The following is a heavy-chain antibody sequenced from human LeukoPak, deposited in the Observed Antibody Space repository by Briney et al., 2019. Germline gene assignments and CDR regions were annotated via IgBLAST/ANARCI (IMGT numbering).Heavy chain of an antibody. CDR2: INHSGST. CDR3: ARVWNEDYFDY. Sequence: PSETLSLTCAVYGGSFSGYYWSWIRQPPGKGLEWIGEINHSGSTNYNPSLKSRVTISVDTSKNQFSLKLSSVTAADTAVYYCARVWNEDYFDYWGQETLVTVSS. J-gene: IGHJ4*02. D-gene: IGHD1-1*01. CDR1: GGSFSGYY. V-gene: IGHV4-34*01.